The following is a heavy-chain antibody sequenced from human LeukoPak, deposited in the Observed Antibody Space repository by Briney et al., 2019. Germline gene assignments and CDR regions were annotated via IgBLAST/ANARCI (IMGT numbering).Heavy chain of an antibody. J-gene: IGHJ5*02. CDR2: IYHSGST. D-gene: IGHD3-22*01. CDR3: ARQRDSSGYYERWFDP. CDR1: GYSISSGYY. V-gene: IGHV4-38-2*01. Sequence: PSETLSLTRAVSGYSISSGYYWGWIRQPPGKGLEWIGSIYHSGSTYYNPSLKSRVTISVDTSKNQFSLKLSSVTAADTAVYYCARQRDSSGYYERWFDPWGQGTLVTVSS.